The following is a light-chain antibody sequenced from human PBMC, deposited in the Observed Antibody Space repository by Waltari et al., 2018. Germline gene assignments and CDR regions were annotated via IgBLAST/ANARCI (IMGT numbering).Light chain of an antibody. CDR2: RDK. Sequence: SYELTQPPSLSVSPGQTASITCSGDKLGNKFASWYRQKPGQSPVVVIYRDKKRPSGIPERISGSNSGNTATLTISETQAMDEADYYCQGWDSSAVVFGGGTKLTVL. J-gene: IGLJ2*01. V-gene: IGLV3-1*01. CDR1: KLGNKF. CDR3: QGWDSSAVV.